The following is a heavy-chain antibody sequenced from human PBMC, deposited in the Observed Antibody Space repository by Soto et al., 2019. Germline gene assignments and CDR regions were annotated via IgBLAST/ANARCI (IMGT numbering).Heavy chain of an antibody. D-gene: IGHD3-10*01. CDR2: ISYDGSNK. CDR3: AKYRDLWFGELHYYYYGMDV. CDR1: GFTFSSYG. V-gene: IGHV3-30*18. J-gene: IGHJ6*02. Sequence: QVQLVESGGGVVQPGRSLRLSCAASGFTFSSYGMHWVRQAPGKGLEWVAVISYDGSNKYYADSVKGRFTISRDNSKTTLYLQMNSLRAEDTAVYYCAKYRDLWFGELHYYYYGMDVWGQGPTVTVSS.